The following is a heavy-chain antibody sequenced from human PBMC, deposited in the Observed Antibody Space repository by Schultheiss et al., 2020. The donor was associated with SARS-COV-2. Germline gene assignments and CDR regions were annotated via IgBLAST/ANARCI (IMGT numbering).Heavy chain of an antibody. CDR3: ARDSAGGNSQYYYYMDV. J-gene: IGHJ6*03. Sequence: ASVKVSCKASGYTFTGYYMHWVRQAPGQGLEWMGWINPNSGGTNYAQKFQGRVTMTTDTSISTAYMELSRLRSDDTAVYYCARDSAGGNSQYYYYMDVWGKGTTVTVSS. CDR2: INPNSGGT. D-gene: IGHD4-23*01. V-gene: IGHV1-2*02. CDR1: GYTFTGYY.